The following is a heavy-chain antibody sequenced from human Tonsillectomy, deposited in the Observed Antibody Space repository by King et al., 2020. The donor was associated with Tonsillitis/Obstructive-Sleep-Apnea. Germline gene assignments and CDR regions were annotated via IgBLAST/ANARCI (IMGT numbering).Heavy chain of an antibody. CDR1: GFTFRSYS. CDR3: ARGGAAVVSGVDY. Sequence: VQLVESGGGLVKPGGSLRLSCAASGFTFRSYSMNWVRHAPGRGLEWVSSISRSSSYIYYADSVKGRFTISRDNAKNSLYLQRDSLRAEDTAAYYCARGGAAVVSGVDYWGQGALVTVSS. J-gene: IGHJ4*02. D-gene: IGHD4-23*01. V-gene: IGHV3-21*01. CDR2: ISRSSSYI.